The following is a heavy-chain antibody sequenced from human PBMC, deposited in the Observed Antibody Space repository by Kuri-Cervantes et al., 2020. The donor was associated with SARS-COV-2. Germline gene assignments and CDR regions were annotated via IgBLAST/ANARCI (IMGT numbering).Heavy chain of an antibody. D-gene: IGHD3-16*02. CDR1: GYTLTELS. V-gene: IGHV1-24*01. J-gene: IGHJ5*02. CDR3: ARGEYYDYVWGSYRHIPNWFDP. CDR2: FDPEDGET. Sequence: ASVKVSCKVSGYTLTELSMHWVRQAPGKGLEWMGGFDPEDGETIYAQKFQGRVTMTEDTSTDTAYMELSSLRSEDTAVYYCARGEYYDYVWGSYRHIPNWFDPWGQGTLVTVSS.